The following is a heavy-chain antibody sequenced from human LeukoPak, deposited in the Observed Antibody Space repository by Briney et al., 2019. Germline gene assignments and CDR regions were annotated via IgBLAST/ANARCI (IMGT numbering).Heavy chain of an antibody. J-gene: IGHJ4*02. CDR2: ISYAGSNK. CDR1: GFTFSSYG. D-gene: IGHD3-22*01. Sequence: GRSLRLSCAASGFTFSSYGMHWVRQAPGKGLEWVAVISYAGSNKYYADSVKGRFTVSRDNSKNTLYLHMNSLRAEDTAVYYYASNYYDKSGNWYYFDYWGQGTLVTVSS. CDR3: ASNYYDKSGNWYYFDY. V-gene: IGHV3-30*03.